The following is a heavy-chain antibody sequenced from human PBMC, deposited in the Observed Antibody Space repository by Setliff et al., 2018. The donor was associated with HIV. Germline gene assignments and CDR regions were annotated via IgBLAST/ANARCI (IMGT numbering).Heavy chain of an antibody. J-gene: IGHJ4*02. D-gene: IGHD2-15*01. V-gene: IGHV4-39*01. CDR1: GGSISSSGYY. CDR2: T. CDR3: GLAMGGHCSDGRCYCFDL. Sequence: SETLSLTCTVSGGSISSSGYYWAWIRQPPGKGLEWIGTTSYSPSLKSRVSISIDRSKNQFSLRLSSVTAADTAVYYCGLAMGGHCSDGRCYCFDLWGQGALVTVSS.